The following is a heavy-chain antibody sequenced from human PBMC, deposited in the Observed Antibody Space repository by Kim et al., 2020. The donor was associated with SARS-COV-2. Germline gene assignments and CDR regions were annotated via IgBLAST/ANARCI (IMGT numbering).Heavy chain of an antibody. CDR1: GYSFTSYW. CDR3: ARRAYYYDSSGYSDY. V-gene: IGHV5-51*01. CDR2: IYPGDSDT. D-gene: IGHD3-22*01. J-gene: IGHJ4*02. Sequence: GESLQISCKGSGYSFTSYWIGWVRQMPGKGLEWMGIIYPGDSDTRYSPSFQGQVTISADKSISTAYLQWSSLKASDTAMYYCARRAYYYDSSGYSDYWGQGTLVTVSS.